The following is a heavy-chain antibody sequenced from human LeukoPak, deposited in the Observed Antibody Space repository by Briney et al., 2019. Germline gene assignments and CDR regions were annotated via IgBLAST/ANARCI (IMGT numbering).Heavy chain of an antibody. CDR2: ISASGGGT. V-gene: IGHV3-23*01. J-gene: IGHJ4*02. CDR3: AKGVLILTGYFDY. Sequence: GGSLRLSCAASGFTFSSYAMSWVRQAPGTGLEWVSAISASGGGTYYADSVKGRYTISRDNSKNTLYLQMNSLRAEDTAVYYCAKGVLILTGYFDYWGQGTLVTVSS. D-gene: IGHD3-9*01. CDR1: GFTFSSYA.